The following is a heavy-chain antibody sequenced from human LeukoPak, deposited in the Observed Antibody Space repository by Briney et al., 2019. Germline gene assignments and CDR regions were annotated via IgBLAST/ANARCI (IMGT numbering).Heavy chain of an antibody. CDR3: AKRGGYWYFDL. V-gene: IGHV4-61*02. Sequence: SETLSLTCTVSGGSISSGSYYWSWIRQPAGKGLEWIGRIYTSGSTNYSSSFKSRVTISVDTSKNQFSLKLSSVTAADTAVYYCAKRGGYWYFDLWGRGTLVTVSS. CDR2: IYTSGST. D-gene: IGHD3-10*01. CDR1: GGSISSGSYY. J-gene: IGHJ2*01.